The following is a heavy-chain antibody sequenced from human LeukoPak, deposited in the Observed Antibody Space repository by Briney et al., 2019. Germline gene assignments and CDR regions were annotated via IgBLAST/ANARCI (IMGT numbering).Heavy chain of an antibody. CDR3: AGEILYDSLPGHYKTEYFQQ. Sequence: SETLSLTCSVSGGSISSGDYYWSWIRQPQGKGLECIGYISQSGSTSYNPSLKSRVTISVDRSKSQLFLKLTSVTAADTAVYYCAGEILYDSLPGHYKTEYFQQWGQGSLVSVSS. V-gene: IGHV4-30-2*01. CDR2: ISQSGST. D-gene: IGHD3-9*01. J-gene: IGHJ1*01. CDR1: GGSISSGDYY.